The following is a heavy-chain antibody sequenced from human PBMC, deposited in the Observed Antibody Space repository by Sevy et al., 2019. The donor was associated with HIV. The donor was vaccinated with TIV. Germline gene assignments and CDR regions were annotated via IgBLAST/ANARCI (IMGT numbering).Heavy chain of an antibody. CDR2: ISSGGAT. V-gene: IGHV3-53*01. D-gene: IGHD6-13*01. CDR3: ARGGLDSNWFRSFDY. CDR1: RLTVSSNY. J-gene: IGHJ4*02. Sequence: GGSLRLSCAVSRLTVSSNYMSWVRQAPGKGLEWVSLISSGGATYYAYSVNGRFTISGDDSKNTLYFQMDSLRAEDTAVYYCARGGLDSNWFRSFDYWGRGTLVTVSS.